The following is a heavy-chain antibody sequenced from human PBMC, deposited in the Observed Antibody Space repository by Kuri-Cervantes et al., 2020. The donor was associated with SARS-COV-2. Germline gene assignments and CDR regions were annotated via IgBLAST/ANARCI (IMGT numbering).Heavy chain of an antibody. CDR2: IYHSGST. J-gene: IGHJ4*02. Sequence: SETLSLTCTVSGRSISSSCYYWGRIRQPPVKGLEGTGSIYHSGSTYYNPSLGSRVTISVATSKNPFSLTLSSVTAADTSVYYCAGFLKGIVRGKKYYFDFWGQGTLVTVSS. CDR3: AGFLKGIVRGKKYYFDF. V-gene: IGHV4-39*07. CDR1: GRSISSSCYY. D-gene: IGHD3-10*01.